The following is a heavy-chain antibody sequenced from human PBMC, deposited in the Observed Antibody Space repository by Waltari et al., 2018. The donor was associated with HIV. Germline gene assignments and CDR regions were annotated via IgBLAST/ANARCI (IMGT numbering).Heavy chain of an antibody. CDR2: IKQDGSEK. CDR3: ARGKLHPSTMIVVTQTPRFWYFDL. J-gene: IGHJ2*01. V-gene: IGHV3-7*01. Sequence: EVQLVESGGGLVQPGGSLRLSCAASGFTFSSYWMSWVRQAPGKGLEGVANIKQDGSEKYYVDSVKGRFTISRDNAKNSLYLQMNSLRAEDTAVYYCARGKLHPSTMIVVTQTPRFWYFDLWGRGTLVTVSS. D-gene: IGHD3-22*01. CDR1: GFTFSSYW.